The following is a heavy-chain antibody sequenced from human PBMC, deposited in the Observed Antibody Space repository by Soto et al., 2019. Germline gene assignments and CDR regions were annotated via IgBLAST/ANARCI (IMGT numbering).Heavy chain of an antibody. V-gene: IGHV3-73*01. Sequence: PGGSMGLSSAASGFTFGASALQWVRQASGKGLEWLGRIGSKGETYATTYAASVKGRFTISRDDSKKTAYLQMNSLESEDTAVYYCAKDITMIVVVRKAYYFDYWGQGTLVTVSS. CDR3: AKDITMIVVVRKAYYFDY. CDR1: GFTFGASA. J-gene: IGHJ4*02. D-gene: IGHD3-22*01. CDR2: IGSKGETYAT.